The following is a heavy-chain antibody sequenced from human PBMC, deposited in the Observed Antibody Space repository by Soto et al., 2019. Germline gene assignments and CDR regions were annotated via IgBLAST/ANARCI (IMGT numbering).Heavy chain of an antibody. D-gene: IGHD3-22*01. CDR3: TTYHQYHYDSSWYEH. V-gene: IGHV3-15*07. CDR1: GFIFSNAW. CDR2: VKSKTDGGTT. J-gene: IGHJ1*01. Sequence: RGSLRLSCAGSGFIFSNAWINWFRQAPGKGLEWVGHVKSKTDGGTTDYGAPVKGRCTISRDDSKNTVFLQMNSLKTEDTAMYYCTTYHQYHYDSSWYEHWCQAIRVTVS.